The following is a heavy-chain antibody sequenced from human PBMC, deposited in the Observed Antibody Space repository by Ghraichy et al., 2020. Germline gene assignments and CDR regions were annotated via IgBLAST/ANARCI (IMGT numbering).Heavy chain of an antibody. CDR1: GFDFSGYG. D-gene: IGHD4-17*01. CDR3: AKAATRAVYGIDV. V-gene: IGHV3-30*18. J-gene: IGHJ6*02. Sequence: SLRLSCAASGFDFSGYGMHWVRQAPGRGLESVAVTSYDGSNIYYADSVKGRFTISRDNSKNTLFLQMNGLRVEDTALYYCAKAATRAVYGIDVWGQGTTVTVAS. CDR2: TSYDGSNI.